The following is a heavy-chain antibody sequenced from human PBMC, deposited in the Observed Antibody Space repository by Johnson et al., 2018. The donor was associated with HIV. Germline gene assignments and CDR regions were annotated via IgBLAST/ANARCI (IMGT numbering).Heavy chain of an antibody. CDR3: AKGRNYDYVWGSDRHGLEPVDI. J-gene: IGHJ3*02. CDR2: IKQDGSEK. V-gene: IGHV3-7*01. CDR1: GFTFSSYW. Sequence: VQLVESGGGLVQPGGSLRLSCAASGFTFSSYWMSWVRQAPGKGLEWVANIKQDGSEKYYADSVKGRFTISRDNSKNTLYLQMNSLRAEDTAVYYCAKGRNYDYVWGSDRHGLEPVDIWGQGTMVTVSS. D-gene: IGHD3-16*02.